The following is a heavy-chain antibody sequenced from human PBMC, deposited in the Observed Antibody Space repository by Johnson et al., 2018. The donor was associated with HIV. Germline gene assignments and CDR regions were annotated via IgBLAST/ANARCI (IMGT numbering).Heavy chain of an antibody. Sequence: VQLVESGGGLVQPGGSLRLSCAASGFIFDDYGMNWVRQAPGEGLEWVSGINWNGGSTSYAGSVRGRFTISRDNAKNSLYLQMNSLRAGDTAVYYCAREDTAVVIKRAFDIWGQGTMVTVSS. J-gene: IGHJ3*02. CDR1: GFIFDDYG. V-gene: IGHV3-20*04. D-gene: IGHD5-18*01. CDR2: INWNGGST. CDR3: AREDTAVVIKRAFDI.